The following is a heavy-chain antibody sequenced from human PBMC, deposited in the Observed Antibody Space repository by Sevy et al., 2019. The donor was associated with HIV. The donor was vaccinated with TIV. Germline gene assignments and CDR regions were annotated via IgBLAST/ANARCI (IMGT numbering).Heavy chain of an antibody. V-gene: IGHV4-4*07. CDR3: ARDSYDSSGYYFTGY. J-gene: IGHJ4*02. D-gene: IGHD3-22*01. CDR1: GDSISISY. Sequence: SETLSLTCSVSGDSISISYWSWIRQPAGKGLEWIGHIYSSGSTNYNPSLKSRVSMSVDTSKNQFSLELSSVTAADTAVYYCARDSYDSSGYYFTGYWGQGTLVTVSS. CDR2: IYSSGST.